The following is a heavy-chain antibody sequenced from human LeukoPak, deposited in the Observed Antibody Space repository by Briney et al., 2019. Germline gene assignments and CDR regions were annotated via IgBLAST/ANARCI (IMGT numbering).Heavy chain of an antibody. Sequence: GGSLRLPCAASGFTFSGYEMNWVRQAPGKGLEWVSYISSSGSTIYYADSVKGRFTISRDNAKNSLYLQMNSLRAEDTAVYYCARQLDRAAAGTLGYWGQGTLVTVSS. CDR2: ISSSGSTI. J-gene: IGHJ4*02. D-gene: IGHD6-13*01. CDR3: ARQLDRAAAGTLGY. CDR1: GFTFSGYE. V-gene: IGHV3-48*03.